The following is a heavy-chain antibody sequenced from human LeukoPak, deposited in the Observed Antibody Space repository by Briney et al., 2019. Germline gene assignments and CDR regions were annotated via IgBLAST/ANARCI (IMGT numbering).Heavy chain of an antibody. J-gene: IGHJ1*01. V-gene: IGHV1-2*06. CDR1: GYTFTGYY. CDR3: AREAIDFWSGYYQPLKYFQH. CDR2: INPNSGGT. Sequence: GASVTVSCKASGYTFTGYYMHWVRQAPGQGLEWMGRINPNSGGTNYAQKFQGRVTMTRDTSISTAYMELSRLRSDDTAVYYCAREAIDFWSGYYQPLKYFQHWGQGTLVTVSS. D-gene: IGHD3-3*01.